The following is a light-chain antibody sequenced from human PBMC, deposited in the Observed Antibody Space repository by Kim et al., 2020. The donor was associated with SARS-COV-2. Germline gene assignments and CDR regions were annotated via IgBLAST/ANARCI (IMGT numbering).Light chain of an antibody. CDR3: NSRDSSGNHFYV. J-gene: IGLJ1*01. CDR2: GKN. CDR1: SRRSYY. Sequence: LGQTGRITCQGDSRRSYYASWYQQKPGQAPVLVIYGKNNRPSGIPDRFSGSSSGNTASLTITGAQAEDEADYYCNSRDSSGNHFYVFGTGTKVTVL. V-gene: IGLV3-19*01.